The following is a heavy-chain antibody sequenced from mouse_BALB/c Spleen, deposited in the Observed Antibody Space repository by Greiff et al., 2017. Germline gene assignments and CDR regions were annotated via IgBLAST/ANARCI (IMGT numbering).Heavy chain of an antibody. J-gene: IGHJ4*01. Sequence: EVQLVESGGGLVQPGGSRKLSCAASGFTFSSFGMHWVRQAPEKGLEWVAYISSGSSTIYYADTVKGRFTISRDNPKNTLFLQMTSLRSEDTAMYYCARGLRYAMDYWGQGTSVTVS. V-gene: IGHV5-17*02. D-gene: IGHD2-4*01. CDR3: ARGLRYAMDY. CDR2: ISSGSSTI. CDR1: GFTFSSFG.